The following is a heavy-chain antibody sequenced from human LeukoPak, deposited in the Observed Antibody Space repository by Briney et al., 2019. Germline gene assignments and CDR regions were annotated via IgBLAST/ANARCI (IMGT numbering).Heavy chain of an antibody. Sequence: GASVKVSCKASGYTFTSYDINWLRQATGQGLEWMGWMNPNSGNTGYAQKFQGRVTMTRNTSISTAHMELSSLRSEDTAVYYCARGICSGGSCYSPFDYWGQGTLVTVSS. D-gene: IGHD2-15*01. CDR2: MNPNSGNT. CDR3: ARGICSGGSCYSPFDY. CDR1: GYTFTSYD. J-gene: IGHJ4*02. V-gene: IGHV1-8*01.